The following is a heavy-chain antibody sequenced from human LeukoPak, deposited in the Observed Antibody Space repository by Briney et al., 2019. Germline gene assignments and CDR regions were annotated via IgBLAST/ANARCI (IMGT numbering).Heavy chain of an antibody. CDR3: ASGDYGDFCPHY. J-gene: IGHJ4*02. D-gene: IGHD4-17*01. CDR2: IYYSGST. Sequence: ASETLSLTCTVSGGSISSSSYYWGWIRQPPGKGLEWIGSIYYSGSTYSNPSLRSRVTISVDTSKKQFSLTLSSVTAADTAVYYCASGDYGDFCPHYWGQGTLVTVSS. V-gene: IGHV4-39*07. CDR1: GGSISSSSYY.